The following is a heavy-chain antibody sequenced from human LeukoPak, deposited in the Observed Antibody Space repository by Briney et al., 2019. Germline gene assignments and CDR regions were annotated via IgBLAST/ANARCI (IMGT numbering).Heavy chain of an antibody. D-gene: IGHD6-13*01. CDR2: INHSGGST. CDR3: ARDQRYSSLAPDY. V-gene: IGHV1-46*01. J-gene: IGHJ4*02. CDR1: GYTFTGYY. Sequence: ASVRVSCRASGYTFTGYYMHWVRQAPGQGLEWWGIINHSGGSTSYAQKFQGRVAMTRDTSTSTVYMELSSLRSEDTAVYYCARDQRYSSLAPDYWGQGTLVTVSS.